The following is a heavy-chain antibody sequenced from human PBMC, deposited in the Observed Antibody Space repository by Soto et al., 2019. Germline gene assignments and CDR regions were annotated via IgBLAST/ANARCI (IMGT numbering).Heavy chain of an antibody. CDR2: ISGSGDST. CDR1: GFTFSFYA. CDR3: AKALYGGFTY. D-gene: IGHD3-10*01. Sequence: EVRLLESGGGLVQPGGSLRLSCAASGFTFSFYAMSWVRQAPGKGLEWVSGISGSGDSTHYADSVKGRFTVSRDNSKSMLYLQTNSLRAEDTAIYYCAKALYGGFTYWGQGTLVTVSS. J-gene: IGHJ4*02. V-gene: IGHV3-23*01.